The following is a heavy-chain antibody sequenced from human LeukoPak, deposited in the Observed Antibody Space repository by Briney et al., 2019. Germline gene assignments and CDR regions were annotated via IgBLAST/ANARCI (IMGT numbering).Heavy chain of an antibody. V-gene: IGHV3-21*03. J-gene: IGHJ4*02. CDR3: AKGTVATKALYFDY. CDR1: GFTFSSYS. Sequence: GGSLRLSCAASGFTFSSYSMNWVRQAPGKGLEWVSCICNNGNYIYYADSLKGRFTISRDNSKNSLYLQMNNLRAEDTAVYYRAKGTVATKALYFDYWGEGTLVTVS. D-gene: IGHD2-15*01. CDR2: ICNNGNYI.